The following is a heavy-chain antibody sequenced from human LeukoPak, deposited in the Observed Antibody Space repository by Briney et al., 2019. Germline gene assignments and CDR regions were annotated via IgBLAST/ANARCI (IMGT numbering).Heavy chain of an antibody. Sequence: GGSLRLSCAASGFTFSSYAMSWVRQAPGKGLEWVSAISGSGGSTYYADSVKGRFTISRDNSKNTLYLQMNSLRAEDTAVYYCAKDRYGAVAGYYFDYWGQGTLVTVSS. J-gene: IGHJ4*02. CDR1: GFTFSSYA. D-gene: IGHD6-19*01. V-gene: IGHV3-23*01. CDR2: ISGSGGST. CDR3: AKDRYGAVAGYYFDY.